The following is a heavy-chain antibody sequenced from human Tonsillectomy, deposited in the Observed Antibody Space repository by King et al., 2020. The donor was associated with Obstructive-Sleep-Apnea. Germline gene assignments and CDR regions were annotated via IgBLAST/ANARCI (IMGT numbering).Heavy chain of an antibody. V-gene: IGHV4-59*08. CDR3: ARGGVDWTFDY. CDR1: GGSISSFY. D-gene: IGHD3-9*01. J-gene: IGHJ4*02. Sequence: VQLQESGPGLVKPSETLSLTCTVSGGSISSFYWSWIRQPPGKGLEWIGYIYYSGSTNYNPSLKGRVTISVDTSNNQFSLNLSSVTAADTAVYYCARGGVDWTFDYWGQGTLVTVSS. CDR2: IYYSGST.